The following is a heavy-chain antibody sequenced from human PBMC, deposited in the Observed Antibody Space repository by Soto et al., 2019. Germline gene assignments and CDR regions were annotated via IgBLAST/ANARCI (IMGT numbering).Heavy chain of an antibody. Sequence: QVQPVQSGAEVKEPGASVKISCKTSGYTFISYGMSWLRQAPGQGPEWMGWISGYSGDTNYAQRSQGRVTLTTDASANTAYLELRSLRSDDTAVYYCARELGYCSGGNCYPFDYWGQGTLVTVSS. CDR2: ISGYSGDT. CDR1: GYTFISYG. V-gene: IGHV1-18*01. CDR3: ARELGYCSGGNCYPFDY. J-gene: IGHJ4*02. D-gene: IGHD2-15*01.